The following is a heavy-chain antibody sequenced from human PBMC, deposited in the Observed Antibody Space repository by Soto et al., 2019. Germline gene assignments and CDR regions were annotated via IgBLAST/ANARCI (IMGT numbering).Heavy chain of an antibody. J-gene: IGHJ4*02. V-gene: IGHV3-73*01. CDR3: TRHENSGLPH. CDR1: GFTFSGSA. CDR2: IRSKANSYAT. Sequence: EVQLVESGGGLVQPGGSLKLSCAASGFTFSGSAMHWVRQASGKGLEWVGRIRSKANSYATAYAASVKGRFTISRDDSKNTAYLQMNSLKTEDTAVYYCTRHENSGLPHWGQGTLVTVSS. D-gene: IGHD6-19*01.